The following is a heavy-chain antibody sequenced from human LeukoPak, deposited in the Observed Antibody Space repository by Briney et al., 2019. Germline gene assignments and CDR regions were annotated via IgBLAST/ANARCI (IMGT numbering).Heavy chain of an antibody. J-gene: IGHJ5*02. D-gene: IGHD3-22*01. Sequence: SETLSLTCAVYGGSFSGYYWSWIRQPPGKGLEWIGEINHSGSTNYNPSLKSRVTISVDTSKNQFSLKLSPVTAADTAVYYCARSPLAFYDSSGYPRVWFDPWGQGTLVTVSS. CDR2: INHSGST. CDR3: ARSPLAFYDSSGYPRVWFDP. CDR1: GGSFSGYY. V-gene: IGHV4-34*01.